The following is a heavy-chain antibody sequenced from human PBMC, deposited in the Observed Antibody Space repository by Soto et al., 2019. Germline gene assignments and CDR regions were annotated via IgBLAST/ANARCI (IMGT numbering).Heavy chain of an antibody. CDR3: ARYKSHYYYGMDV. CDR1: GGSISGYY. J-gene: IGHJ6*02. V-gene: IGHV4-59*01. D-gene: IGHD1-20*01. CDR2: IYYSGTT. Sequence: SETLSLTCTVSGGSISGYYWSWIRQPPGKGLEWIGYIYYSGTTSYNPSLNSRVTMSVDTSKNQFSLKVNSVTAADTAVYYCARYKSHYYYGMDVWGQGTTVTVSS.